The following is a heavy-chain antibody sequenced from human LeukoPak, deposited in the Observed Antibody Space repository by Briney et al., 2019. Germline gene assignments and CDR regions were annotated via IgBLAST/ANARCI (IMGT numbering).Heavy chain of an antibody. CDR2: IYYSGST. Sequence: SETLSLTCTVSGGSISSGGYYWSWIRQHPGKGLEWIGYIYYSGSTYYNPSLKSRVTISVDTSKNQFSLKLSSVTAADTAVYYCARVVVAATPVYYFDYWGQGTLVTVSS. J-gene: IGHJ4*02. CDR3: ARVVVAATPVYYFDY. CDR1: GGSISSGGYY. V-gene: IGHV4-31*03. D-gene: IGHD2-15*01.